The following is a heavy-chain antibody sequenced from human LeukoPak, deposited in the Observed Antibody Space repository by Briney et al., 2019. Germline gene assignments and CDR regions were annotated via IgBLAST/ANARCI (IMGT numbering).Heavy chain of an antibody. V-gene: IGHV4-38-2*02. CDR3: ARGKMGIAAAGGYYYYMDV. CDR2: IYHSGST. CDR1: GYSISSGYY. D-gene: IGHD6-13*01. J-gene: IGHJ6*03. Sequence: ETLSLTCTVSGYSISSGYYWGWIRQPPGKGLEWIGSIYHSGSTNYNPSLKSRVTISVDTSKNQFSLKLSSVTAADTAVYYCARGKMGIAAAGGYYYYMDVWGKGTTVTVSS.